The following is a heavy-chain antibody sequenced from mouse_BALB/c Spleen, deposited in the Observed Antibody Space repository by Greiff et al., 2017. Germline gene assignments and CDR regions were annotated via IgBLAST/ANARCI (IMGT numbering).Heavy chain of an antibody. CDR2: ISSGGSYT. J-gene: IGHJ4*01. D-gene: IGHD1-1*01. V-gene: IGHV5-6*01. Sequence: EVKVVESGGDLVKPGGSLKLSCAASGFTFSSYGMSWVRQTPDKRLEWVATISSGGSYTYYPDSVKGRFTISRDNAENTLYLQMSSLKSEDTAMYYCARHGYYGSSEAMDYWGQGTSVTVSS. CDR1: GFTFSSYG. CDR3: ARHGYYGSSEAMDY.